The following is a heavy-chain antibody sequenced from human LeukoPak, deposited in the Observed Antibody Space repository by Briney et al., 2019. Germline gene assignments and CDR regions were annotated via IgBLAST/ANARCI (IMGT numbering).Heavy chain of an antibody. CDR2: IYYSGST. D-gene: IGHD6-19*01. Sequence: PSETLSLTCTVSGGPISSSSYYWGWIRQPPGKGLEWIGSIYYSGSTYYNPSLKSRVTISVDTSKNQFSLKLSSVTAADTAVYYCARHEGSSSGWYGEYFQHWGQGTLVTVSS. CDR3: ARHEGSSSGWYGEYFQH. CDR1: GGPISSSSYY. V-gene: IGHV4-39*01. J-gene: IGHJ1*01.